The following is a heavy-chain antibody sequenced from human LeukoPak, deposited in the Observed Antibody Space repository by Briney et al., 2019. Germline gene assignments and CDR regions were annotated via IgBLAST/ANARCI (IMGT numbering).Heavy chain of an antibody. CDR2: ISGDGGTI. CDR3: ARPADSIVVAGIGY. Sequence: PGGSLRLSCAASGFTLRSSAMSWVRQAPGKGLEWVSAISGDGGTISYAASVRGRFTISRDNSKNTLFLQMNSLRAEDTAVYYCARPADSIVVAGIGYWGQGTPVTVSS. J-gene: IGHJ4*02. CDR1: GFTLRSSA. V-gene: IGHV3-23*01. D-gene: IGHD6-19*01.